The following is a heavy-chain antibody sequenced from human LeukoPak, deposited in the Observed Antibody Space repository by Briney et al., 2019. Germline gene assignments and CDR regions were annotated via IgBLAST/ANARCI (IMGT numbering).Heavy chain of an antibody. CDR1: GYTFTNYG. CDR2: ISAYNGNA. Sequence: VASVKVSCKASGYTFTNYGISWVRQAPGQGLEWMGWISAYNGNANYAQKLQGRVTMTTDTSTSTAYMELRSLRSDDTAVYYCARVGEYCSSTSCHDYWGQGTLVTVSS. D-gene: IGHD2-2*01. CDR3: ARVGEYCSSTSCHDY. J-gene: IGHJ4*02. V-gene: IGHV1-18*01.